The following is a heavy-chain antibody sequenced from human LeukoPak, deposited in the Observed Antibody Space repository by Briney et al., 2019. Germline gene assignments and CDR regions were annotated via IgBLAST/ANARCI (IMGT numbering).Heavy chain of an antibody. V-gene: IGHV3-30-3*01. CDR2: ISYDGSNK. D-gene: IGHD3-22*01. CDR1: GFTFSSYA. CDR3: ARDSNNDSSGQY. Sequence: GGSLGLSCAASGFTFSSYAMHWVRQAPGKGLEWVAVISYDGSNKYYADSVKGRFTISKDNSKNTLYLQMNSLRAEDTAVYYCARDSNNDSSGQYWGQGTLVTVSS. J-gene: IGHJ4*02.